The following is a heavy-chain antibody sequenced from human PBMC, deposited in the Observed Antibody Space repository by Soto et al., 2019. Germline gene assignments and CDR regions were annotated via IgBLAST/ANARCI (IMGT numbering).Heavy chain of an antibody. CDR3: ASSRNWNYAPYGMDV. Sequence: QVQLQESGPGLVKPSGTLSLTCAVSGGSISSSNWWSWVRQPPGKGLEWIGEICHSGSTNYNPSLKSRVTISVDKSKNQFSLKLSSVTAADTAVYYCASSRNWNYAPYGMDVWGQGTTVTVSS. CDR1: GGSISSSNW. J-gene: IGHJ6*02. CDR2: ICHSGST. D-gene: IGHD1-7*01. V-gene: IGHV4-4*02.